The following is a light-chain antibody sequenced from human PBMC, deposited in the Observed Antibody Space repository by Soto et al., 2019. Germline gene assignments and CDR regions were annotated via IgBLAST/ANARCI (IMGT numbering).Light chain of an antibody. CDR1: QSVDTN. V-gene: IGKV3-15*01. CDR3: QQYNNWPPIT. CDR2: RAS. Sequence: ETVLTQSPATLSVSPGERATLSCRASQSVDTNLPWYQQKPGQAPRLLIYRASTRATGVPARFSGSGSETEFPLTIGSPQSEDFAVYYCQQYNNWPPITFGQGTRLEI. J-gene: IGKJ5*01.